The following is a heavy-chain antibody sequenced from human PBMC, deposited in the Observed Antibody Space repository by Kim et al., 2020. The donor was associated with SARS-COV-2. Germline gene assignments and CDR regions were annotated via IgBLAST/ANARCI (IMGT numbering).Heavy chain of an antibody. D-gene: IGHD3-16*01. CDR3: ATEYSDLGY. V-gene: IGHV1-46*01. Sequence: GDSISYAQKCQGRVTMTRDTSTSTVFLEPSSLRSEDTAVYYCATEYSDLGYWGQGTLVTVSS. J-gene: IGHJ4*02. CDR2: GDSI.